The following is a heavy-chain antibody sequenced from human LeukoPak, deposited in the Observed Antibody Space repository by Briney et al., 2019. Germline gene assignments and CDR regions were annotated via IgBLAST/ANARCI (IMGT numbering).Heavy chain of an antibody. CDR3: AKAGRYYGSGSYGYFDY. Sequence: PGGSLRLSCAASGFTFSNSWMNWVRQAPGKGLEWVANIKQDGSEKYYVDSVKGRFTISRDNAKNSLYLQMNSLRAEDTAVYYCAKAGRYYGSGSYGYFDYWGQGTLVTVSS. J-gene: IGHJ4*02. CDR1: GFTFSNSW. CDR2: IKQDGSEK. D-gene: IGHD3-10*01. V-gene: IGHV3-7*01.